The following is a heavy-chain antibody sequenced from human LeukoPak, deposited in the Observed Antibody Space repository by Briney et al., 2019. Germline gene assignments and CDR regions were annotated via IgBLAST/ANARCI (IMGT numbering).Heavy chain of an antibody. J-gene: IGHJ4*02. CDR3: ARIRITMIVVVIDY. V-gene: IGHV4-61*01. CDR1: GGSFSSGSYY. Sequence: SETLSLTCTVSGGSFSSGSYYWSWIRQPPGQGLEWIGYIYYSGSTNYNPSLKSRVTTSVDTSKNQFSLKLSSVTAADTAVYYCARIRITMIVVVIDYWGQGTLVTVSS. CDR2: IYYSGST. D-gene: IGHD3-22*01.